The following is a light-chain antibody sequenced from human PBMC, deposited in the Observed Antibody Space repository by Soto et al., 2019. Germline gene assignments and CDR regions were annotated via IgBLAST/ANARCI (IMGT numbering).Light chain of an antibody. CDR3: HQSAGSLLT. J-gene: IGKJ5*01. CDR1: QSVSSSY. V-gene: IGKV3-20*01. Sequence: EIVLTQSPGTLSLSPGERATLSCRASQSVSSSYLAWYQQKPGQAPRLLIYGASNRAAGVPVRFSGSGSGTDFTLTISRLEPEDFAVYYCHQSAGSLLTFGQGTRLEIK. CDR2: GAS.